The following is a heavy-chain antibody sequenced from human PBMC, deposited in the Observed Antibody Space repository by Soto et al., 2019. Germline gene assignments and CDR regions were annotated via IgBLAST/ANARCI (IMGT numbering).Heavy chain of an antibody. Sequence: ASVKVSCKASGYTFTSYYMHWVRQAPGQGLEWMGIINPSGGSTSYAQKFQGRVTMTRDTSTSTVYMELSSLRSEDTAVFYCARGRNCSGGSCNPYYFDYWGQGTLVTVSS. V-gene: IGHV1-46*03. J-gene: IGHJ4*02. CDR3: ARGRNCSGGSCNPYYFDY. CDR1: GYTFTSYY. D-gene: IGHD2-15*01. CDR2: INPSGGST.